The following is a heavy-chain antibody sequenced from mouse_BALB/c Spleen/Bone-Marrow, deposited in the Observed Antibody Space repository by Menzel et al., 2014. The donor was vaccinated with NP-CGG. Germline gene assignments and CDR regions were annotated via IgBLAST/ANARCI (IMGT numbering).Heavy chain of an antibody. J-gene: IGHJ4*01. D-gene: IGHD1-1*01. CDR2: INPSNGRT. Sequence: QVQLQQPGAELVKPGASVKLSCKASGYTFTSYWIHWVKQRPGQGLEWIGEINPSNGRTNYNEKFKSKATLTVDKSSSTAYMQLSSLTSEDSAVYYCARLLLRGYALDYWGQGTSVAVSS. V-gene: IGHV1S81*02. CDR1: GYTFTSYW. CDR3: ARLLLRGYALDY.